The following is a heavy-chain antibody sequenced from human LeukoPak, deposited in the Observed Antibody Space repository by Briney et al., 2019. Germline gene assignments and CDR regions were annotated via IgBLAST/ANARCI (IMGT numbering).Heavy chain of an antibody. J-gene: IGHJ6*03. CDR2: LDSKSGST. Sequence: GASVKVSCKTSGYTFISHDIHWVRQAPGQGLEWLGWLDSKSGSTGNAHKLQGRVTFTRDTSITTVYMELNSLTSEDTAMYFCARLHNRTELRSLDWSHYYFDVWGKGTTVTVSS. CDR1: GYTFISHD. D-gene: IGHD3-9*01. V-gene: IGHV1-8*03. CDR3: ARLHNRTELRSLDWSHYYFDV.